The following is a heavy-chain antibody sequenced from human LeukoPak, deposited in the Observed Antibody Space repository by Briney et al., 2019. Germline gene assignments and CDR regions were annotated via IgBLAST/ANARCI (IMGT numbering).Heavy chain of an antibody. Sequence: ASVRVSCKSSGYTFTDHFIHWVRQAPGQGLEWVGEINPYNGYTKYAWRLQGRVTMTRDTSVSTAFMEVGRLTSDDTAVYYCARDYSLNDFDYWGQGTLVTVAS. V-gene: IGHV1-2*02. CDR1: GYTFTDHF. D-gene: IGHD1-1*01. CDR3: ARDYSLNDFDY. CDR2: INPYNGYT. J-gene: IGHJ4*02.